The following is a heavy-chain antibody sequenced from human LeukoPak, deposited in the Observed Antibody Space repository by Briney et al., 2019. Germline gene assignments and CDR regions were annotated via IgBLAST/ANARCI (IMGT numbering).Heavy chain of an antibody. CDR2: ISSSSSTI. V-gene: IGHV3-48*01. Sequence: PGGSLRLSCAASGFTFSSYSMNWVRQAPGKGLEWVSYISSSSSTIYYADSVKGRFTISRDNAKNSLYLQMNSLRAEDTAVYYCARDYCSSTSCYNYYGMDVWGQGTTVTVSS. D-gene: IGHD2-2*01. CDR1: GFTFSSYS. J-gene: IGHJ6*02. CDR3: ARDYCSSTSCYNYYGMDV.